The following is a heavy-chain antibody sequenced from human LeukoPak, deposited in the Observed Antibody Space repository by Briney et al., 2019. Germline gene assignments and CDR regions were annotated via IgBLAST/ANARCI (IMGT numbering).Heavy chain of an antibody. J-gene: IGHJ4*02. CDR1: GGSFSGYY. V-gene: IGHV4-34*01. CDR3: AKHEGSYYDKSGYTFDF. CDR2: INHSGST. Sequence: PSETLSLTCAVYGGSFSGYYWSWIRQPPGKGLEWIGEINHSGSTYYNPVLKSRVTISIDTSKNQFSLKLSSVTAADRAVYYCAKHEGSYYDKSGYTFDFWGQGTLVTVSS. D-gene: IGHD3-22*01.